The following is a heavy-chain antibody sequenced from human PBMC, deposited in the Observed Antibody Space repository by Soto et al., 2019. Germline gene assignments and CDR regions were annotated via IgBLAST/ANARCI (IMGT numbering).Heavy chain of an antibody. CDR2: ISNNGDNT. CDR1: GFTFSSYA. CDR3: AKVAAQYSDNWYPAFDI. V-gene: IGHV3-23*01. J-gene: IGHJ3*02. D-gene: IGHD6-13*01. Sequence: EVQLLESGGGLINPGGSLRLSCAASGFTFSSYAMSWVRQAPGKGLEWVSAISNNGDNTYYADSVKGRFTISKDNSKNTLYLQMNSLRAEDTAVYSCAKVAAQYSDNWYPAFDIWGQGTMVTVSS.